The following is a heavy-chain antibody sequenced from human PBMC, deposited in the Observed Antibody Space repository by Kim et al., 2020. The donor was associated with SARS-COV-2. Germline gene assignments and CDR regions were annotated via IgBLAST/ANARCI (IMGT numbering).Heavy chain of an antibody. Sequence: GGSLRLSCVVSGFTFSSYAMHWVRQAPGKGLEWVAVISYDDVTNKYYADYVKGRFTISRDNSENTLYLKMTSLRGEDTAVYYCARVASIAAAGWYYGMDVWGQGTTVTVSS. CDR3: ARVASIAAAGWYYGMDV. CDR1: GFTFSSYA. D-gene: IGHD6-13*01. J-gene: IGHJ6*02. CDR2: ISYDDVTNK. V-gene: IGHV3-30*04.